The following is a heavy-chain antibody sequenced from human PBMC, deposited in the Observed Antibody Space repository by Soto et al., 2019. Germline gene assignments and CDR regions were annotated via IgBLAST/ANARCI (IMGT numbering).Heavy chain of an antibody. CDR3: TRDMIYGSERSSYYYAMDV. V-gene: IGHV4-4*02. CDR1: GASINSSNW. CDR2: IYHSGST. D-gene: IGHD3-10*01. J-gene: IGHJ6*02. Sequence: QVQLEESGPGLVKPSGTLSLTCAVSGASINSSNWWSWVRQPPGKGLEWIGEIYHSGSTNYNPSLMSRLTISVDRSKNQLSLKLRSVTAADTAVYYCTRDMIYGSERSSYYYAMDVWAEGPRSPSP.